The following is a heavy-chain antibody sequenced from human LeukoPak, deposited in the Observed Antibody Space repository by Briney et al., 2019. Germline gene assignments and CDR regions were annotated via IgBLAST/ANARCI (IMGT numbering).Heavy chain of an antibody. CDR2: INPHSGGT. V-gene: IGHV1-2*02. D-gene: IGHD2-15*01. CDR1: GYTFTDYY. Sequence: GASVKVSCKASGYTFTDYYIHWVRQAPGQGLEWMGWINPHSGGTNYAQNFQDRVTMTRDTSISTAYMDLSRLRSDDTAVYYCARAISGGSPITASDYWGQGTLVTVSS. CDR3: ARAISGGSPITASDY. J-gene: IGHJ4*02.